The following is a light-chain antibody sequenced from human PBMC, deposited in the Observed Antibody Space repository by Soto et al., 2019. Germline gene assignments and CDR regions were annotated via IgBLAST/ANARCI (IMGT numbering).Light chain of an antibody. V-gene: IGKV3-15*01. J-gene: IGKJ3*01. CDR3: QQRSNI. CDR2: GAS. Sequence: EIVVTQSPATLSVSPGERATLSCRASQTVYSNLAWYQQKPGQAPRLLIYGASTRATGIPARFSGSGSGTEFTLTISSLEPEDFAVYYCQQRSNIFGPGTKVDIK. CDR1: QTVYSN.